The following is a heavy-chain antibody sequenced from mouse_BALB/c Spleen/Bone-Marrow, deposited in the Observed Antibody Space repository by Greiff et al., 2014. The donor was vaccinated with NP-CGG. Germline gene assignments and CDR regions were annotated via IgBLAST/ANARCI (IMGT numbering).Heavy chain of an antibody. V-gene: IGHV1S16*01. CDR3: TLWCYAMDY. Sequence: LQESGAELVKPGASVKLPCKASGYTFTSYYMYWVKQRPGQGLEWIGEINPSNGGTNFNEKFKSKATLTVDKSSSTAYMQLSSLTSEDSAVYYCTLWCYAMDYWGQGTSVTVSS. CDR1: GYTFTSYY. D-gene: IGHD1-1*02. CDR2: INPSNGGT. J-gene: IGHJ4*01.